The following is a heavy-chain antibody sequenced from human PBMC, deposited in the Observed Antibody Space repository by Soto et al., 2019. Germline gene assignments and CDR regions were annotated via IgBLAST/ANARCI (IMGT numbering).Heavy chain of an antibody. CDR2: VYYDGST. Sequence: PSETLSLTCSVSGDSVSSYYWSWIRQPPGKGLEWIGYVYYDGSTNYNPSLETRVTISIDTSENQVSLKLNSVTAADTAVYYCARMGTEAVGNGMDVWGQGTTVTVSS. CDR1: GDSVSSYY. J-gene: IGHJ6*02. V-gene: IGHV4-59*02. D-gene: IGHD1-7*01. CDR3: ARMGTEAVGNGMDV.